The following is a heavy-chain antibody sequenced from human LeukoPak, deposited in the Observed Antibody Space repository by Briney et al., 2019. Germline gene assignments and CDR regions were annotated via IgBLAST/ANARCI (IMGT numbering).Heavy chain of an antibody. V-gene: IGHV3-7*01. D-gene: IGHD6-13*01. Sequence: PGGSLRLSCAASGFTFSSYWMSWVRQAPGKGLEWVANIKQDGSEKYYVDSVKGRFTISRDNAKNSLYLQMNSLRAEDTAVYYCASGIAAAHYLNPIFDYWGQGTMLTVSS. CDR1: GFTFSSYW. CDR2: IKQDGSEK. CDR3: ASGIAAAHYLNPIFDY. J-gene: IGHJ4*02.